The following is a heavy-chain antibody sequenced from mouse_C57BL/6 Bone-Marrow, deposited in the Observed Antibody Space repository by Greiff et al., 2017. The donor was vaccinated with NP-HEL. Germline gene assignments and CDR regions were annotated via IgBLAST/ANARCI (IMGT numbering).Heavy chain of an antibody. CDR3: ARHEGGYFYWYFDV. D-gene: IGHD2-3*01. CDR1: GFTFSSYT. J-gene: IGHJ1*03. V-gene: IGHV5-9*01. Sequence: EVQLVESGGGLVKPGGSLKLSCAASGFTFSSYTMSWVRQTPEKRLEWVATISGGGGNTYYPDSVKGRFTISRDNAKNTLYLQMSSLRSEDTALYYCARHEGGYFYWYFDVWGTGTTVTVSS. CDR2: ISGGGGNT.